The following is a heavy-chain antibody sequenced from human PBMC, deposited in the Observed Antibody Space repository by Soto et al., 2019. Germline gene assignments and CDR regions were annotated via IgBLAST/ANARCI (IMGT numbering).Heavy chain of an antibody. J-gene: IGHJ4*02. V-gene: IGHV3-33*01. CDR1: GFTFSSYG. Sequence: QVQLVESGGGVVQPGRSLRLSCAASGFTFSSYGMHWVRQAPGKGLEWVAVIWYDGSNKYYADSVKGRFTISRDNSKNTLYLQMNSLRAEDTAVYYCARETRTGGGVVFDYWGQGTLVTVSS. CDR2: IWYDGSNK. CDR3: ARETRTGGGVVFDY. D-gene: IGHD7-27*01.